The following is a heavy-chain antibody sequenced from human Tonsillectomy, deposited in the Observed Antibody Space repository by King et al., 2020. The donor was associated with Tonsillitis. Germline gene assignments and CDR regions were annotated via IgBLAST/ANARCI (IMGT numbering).Heavy chain of an antibody. J-gene: IGHJ3*02. V-gene: IGHV3-7*04. CDR1: GFTFSSSW. CDR2: IKEDGGVI. Sequence: VQLVESGGGLVQPGGSRSLSCAASGFTFSSSWLAGVRQPPGKKLQGVGNIKEDGGVINYVGSVKGRFTFVRDKSKNSLYLQMNSLRAEDTAMYFCSRDWAYDAFDIWGQGTLVIVSS. CDR3: SRDWAYDAFDI. D-gene: IGHD3-16*01.